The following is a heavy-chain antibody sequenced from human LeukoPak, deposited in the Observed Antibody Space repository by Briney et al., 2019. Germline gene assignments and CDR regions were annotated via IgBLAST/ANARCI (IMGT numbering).Heavy chain of an antibody. CDR3: ARSPRKYWYFDL. CDR1: GYSFTSYW. CDR2: IYPGDSVA. J-gene: IGHJ2*01. V-gene: IGHV5-51*01. Sequence: GESLKISCYGSGYSFTSYWIGCVRQMPGKGRWWMGIIYPGDSVARYSPSFQGQVTISPDKSISTAYLQWTSLKASDTAIYYCARSPRKYWYFDLWGRGTLVTVSS.